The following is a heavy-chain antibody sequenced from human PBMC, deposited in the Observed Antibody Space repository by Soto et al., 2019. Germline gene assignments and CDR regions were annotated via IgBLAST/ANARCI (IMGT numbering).Heavy chain of an antibody. CDR2: MNPNRGNT. D-gene: IGHD2-8*01. Sequence: ASVKVSCKASGYTFTSYDINWVRQATGQGLEWMGWMNPNRGNTGYAQKFQGRVTMTRNTSISTAYMELSSLRFEDTAVYYCARRLMVYANWFDPWGQGTLVTVSS. J-gene: IGHJ5*02. V-gene: IGHV1-8*01. CDR3: ARRLMVYANWFDP. CDR1: GYTFTSYD.